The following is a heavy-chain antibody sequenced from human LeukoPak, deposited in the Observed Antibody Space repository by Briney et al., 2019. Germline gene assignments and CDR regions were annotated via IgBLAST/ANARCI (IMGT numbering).Heavy chain of an antibody. J-gene: IGHJ3*02. V-gene: IGHV1-46*01. CDR2: INPSGGST. D-gene: IGHD4-23*01. CDR3: ARDLDYGGNSGTFDI. Sequence: ASVKVSCKASGYTFTSYYMHWVRQAPGQGLEWMGIINPSGGSTSYAQKFQGGVTMTRDTSTSTVYMELSGLRSEDTSVYYCARDLDYGGNSGTFDIWGQGTMVTVSS. CDR1: GYTFTSYY.